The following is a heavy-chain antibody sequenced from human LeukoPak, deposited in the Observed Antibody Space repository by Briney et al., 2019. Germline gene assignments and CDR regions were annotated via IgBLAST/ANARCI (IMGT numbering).Heavy chain of an antibody. D-gene: IGHD2-15*01. Sequence: ASVKVSCKVSGYTLTELSMHWVRQAPGKGLEWMGGFDPEDGETIYAQKFLGRITMTEDTSTDTAYMELSSLRSEDTAVYYCATDLYCSGGSCHSHFDYWGQGTLVTVSS. CDR3: ATDLYCSGGSCHSHFDY. J-gene: IGHJ4*02. CDR2: FDPEDGET. V-gene: IGHV1-24*01. CDR1: GYTLTELS.